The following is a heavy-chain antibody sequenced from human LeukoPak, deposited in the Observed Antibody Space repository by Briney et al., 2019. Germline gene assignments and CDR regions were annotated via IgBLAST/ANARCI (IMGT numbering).Heavy chain of an antibody. D-gene: IGHD6-13*01. CDR1: GFTFSSYE. CDR3: ARVTAAGGRAFDI. J-gene: IGHJ3*02. V-gene: IGHV3-48*03. CDR2: ISSSGSTI. Sequence: GGSLRLSCAASGFTFSSYEMNWVRQAPGKGLEWVSYISSSGSTIYYADSVKGRFTISRDNAENSLYLQMNSLRAEDTAVYYCARVTAAGGRAFDIWGQGTMVTVSS.